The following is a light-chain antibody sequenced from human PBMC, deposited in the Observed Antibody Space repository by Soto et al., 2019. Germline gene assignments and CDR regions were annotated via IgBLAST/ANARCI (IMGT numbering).Light chain of an antibody. V-gene: IGLV1-40*01. CDR2: GNS. CDR3: QSYDRSLTCVV. J-gene: IGLJ2*01. CDR1: PPTIGAGHG. Sequence: QSVLTQPPSVSGAPGQRVTISCTGGPPTIGAGHGVHWYQHLPGTAPKLLMYGNSIRPSGVPDRFSGSKSGTSASLAITGLQAEDEADYYCQSYDRSLTCVVFGGGTKLTVL.